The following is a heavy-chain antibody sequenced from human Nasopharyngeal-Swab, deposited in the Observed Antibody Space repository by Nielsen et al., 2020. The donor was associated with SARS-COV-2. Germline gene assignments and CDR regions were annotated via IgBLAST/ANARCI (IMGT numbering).Heavy chain of an antibody. V-gene: IGHV3-23*01. CDR3: AKDLRGPYFF. CDR1: GFTFSLYT. CDR2: IVGSGDISGSGGNT. D-gene: IGHD2/OR15-2a*01. J-gene: IGHJ4*02. Sequence: GGSLRLSCVASGFTFSLYTMNWVRQAPGKGLEWVAAIVGSGDISGSGGNTYYADPVKGRFTISRDNSKNTLSLQMNSLRAEDTAVYYCAKDLRGPYFFWGQGTLVTVSS.